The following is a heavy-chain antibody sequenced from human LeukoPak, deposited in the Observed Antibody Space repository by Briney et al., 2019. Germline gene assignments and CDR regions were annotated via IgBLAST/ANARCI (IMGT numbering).Heavy chain of an antibody. Sequence: PSETLSLTCAVYGGSFSGYYWSWIRQPPGKGLEWIGEINHSGSTNYNPSLKSRVTISVDTSKNQFSLKLSSVTAADTAVYYCARGYYYDSSGYPPRRGYYYYGMDVWGQGTTVTVSS. J-gene: IGHJ6*02. CDR1: GGSFSGYY. CDR2: INHSGST. D-gene: IGHD3-22*01. CDR3: ARGYYYDSSGYPPRRGYYYYGMDV. V-gene: IGHV4-34*01.